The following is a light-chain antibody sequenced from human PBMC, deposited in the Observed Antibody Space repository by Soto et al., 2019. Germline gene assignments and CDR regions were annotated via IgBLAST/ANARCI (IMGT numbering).Light chain of an antibody. Sequence: QSALTQPASVSGSPGQSITISCTGTSNDIGANNYVSWYQHHPGKAPKILIYEAANRPSGVSHRFSGSKSANTASLTISGLLAEDEADYFCTSYTSTSILVFGGGIKLTVL. CDR1: SNDIGANNY. J-gene: IGLJ2*01. CDR3: TSYTSTSILV. CDR2: EAA. V-gene: IGLV2-14*01.